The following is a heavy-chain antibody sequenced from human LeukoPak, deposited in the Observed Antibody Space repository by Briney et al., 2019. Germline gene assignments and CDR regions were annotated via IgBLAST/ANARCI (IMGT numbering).Heavy chain of an antibody. Sequence: SVKVSCKASGGTFSSYAISWVRQAPGQGLEWMGGIIPIFGTADYAQKFQGRVTITADESTSTAYMELSSLRSEDTAVYYCARDPARGISAPQGFDPWGQGTLVTVSS. D-gene: IGHD3-16*01. J-gene: IGHJ5*02. CDR2: IIPIFGTA. CDR1: GGTFSSYA. V-gene: IGHV1-69*01. CDR3: ARDPARGISAPQGFDP.